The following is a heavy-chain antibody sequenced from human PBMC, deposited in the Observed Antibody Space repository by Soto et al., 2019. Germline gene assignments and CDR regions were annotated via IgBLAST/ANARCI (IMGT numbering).Heavy chain of an antibody. V-gene: IGHV3-15*01. CDR3: TTGPGAIGAYYYYGMDV. J-gene: IGHJ6*02. CDR2: IKSKTDGGTT. CDR1: GFTFSNAW. Sequence: EVQLVESGGGLVKPGGSLRLSCAASGFTFSNAWMSWVRQAPGKGLEWVGRIKSKTDGGTTDYAAPVKCRFTISRDDSKNTLYLQMNSLKTEDTAVYYCTTGPGAIGAYYYYGMDVWGQGTTVTVSS. D-gene: IGHD2-2*02.